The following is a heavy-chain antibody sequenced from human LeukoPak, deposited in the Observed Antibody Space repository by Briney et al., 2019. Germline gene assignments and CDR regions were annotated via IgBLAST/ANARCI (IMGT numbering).Heavy chain of an antibody. CDR1: GGTFSSYA. J-gene: IGHJ6*02. V-gene: IGHV1-69*13. D-gene: IGHD3-22*01. CDR3: ARVSSSSGYFPDYYYGMDV. Sequence: SVTVSCKASGGTFSSYAISWVRQAPGQGLEWMGGIIPIFGTANYAQKFQGRVTITADESTSTAYMELSSLRSEDTAVYYCARVSSSSGYFPDYYYGMDVWGQGTTVTVSS. CDR2: IIPIFGTA.